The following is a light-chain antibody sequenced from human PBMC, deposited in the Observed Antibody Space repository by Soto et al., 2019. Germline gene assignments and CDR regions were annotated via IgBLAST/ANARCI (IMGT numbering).Light chain of an antibody. CDR3: QQYGSSGT. CDR2: GAS. CDR1: QTVINNQ. Sequence: DMVLTRSPGTGSFSRLEGGTRAGRASQTVINNQVAWYQQTPRQAPRLLIYGASNRATGIPDRFSGSGSGTDFTLTISRLEAEDFAVYYCQQYGSSGTFGQGTKVDIK. J-gene: IGKJ1*01. V-gene: IGKV3-20*01.